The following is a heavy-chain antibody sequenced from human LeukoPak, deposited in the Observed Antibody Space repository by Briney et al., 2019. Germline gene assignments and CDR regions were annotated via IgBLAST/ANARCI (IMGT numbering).Heavy chain of an antibody. CDR1: GDSISSSSYY. CDR3: ARPGDYERRDAFDI. CDR2: IYYSGST. D-gene: IGHD4-17*01. V-gene: IGHV4-39*01. Sequence: SETLSLTCTVSGDSISSSSYYWGWIRQPPGKGLEWIGSIYYSGSTYYNPSLKSRVTISVDTSKNQFSLKLSSVTAADTAVYYCARPGDYERRDAFDIWGQGTMVTVSS. J-gene: IGHJ3*02.